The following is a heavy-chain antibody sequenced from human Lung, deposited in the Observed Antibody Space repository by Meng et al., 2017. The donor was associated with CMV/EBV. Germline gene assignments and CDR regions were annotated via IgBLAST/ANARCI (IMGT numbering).Heavy chain of an antibody. CDR1: GGTFSNYA. D-gene: IGHD6-13*01. J-gene: IGHJ6*02. Sequence: SXXVSXKPSGGTFSNYAITWVRQAPGQGLEWMGGIIPVVGTVNYPQKFQGRVTITADKSTSTVYMELSSLRSEDTAVYYCARDSRGSTWYLLAGYYYGSGVWXQGNXVTVSS. CDR2: IIPVVGTV. CDR3: ARDSRGSTWYLLAGYYYGSGV. V-gene: IGHV1-69*06.